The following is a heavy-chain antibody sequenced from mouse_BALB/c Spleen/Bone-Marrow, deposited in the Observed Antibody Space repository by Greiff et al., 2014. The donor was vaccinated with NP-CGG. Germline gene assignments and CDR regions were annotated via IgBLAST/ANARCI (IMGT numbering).Heavy chain of an antibody. CDR1: GFNIKDYF. Sequence: EVQLQQSGAELVRPGALVKLSCKASGFNIKDYFMHWVKQRPEQGLEWIGWIDPELGKTLYDPKFQGKASITADTSSNTAYLQLSSLTSEDTAVYYCARLFGTRDFDYWGQGTTLTVSS. D-gene: IGHD4-1*01. CDR2: IDPELGKT. J-gene: IGHJ2*01. V-gene: IGHV14-1*02. CDR3: ARLFGTRDFDY.